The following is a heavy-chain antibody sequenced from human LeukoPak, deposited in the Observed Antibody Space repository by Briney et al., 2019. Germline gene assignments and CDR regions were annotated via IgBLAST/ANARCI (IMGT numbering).Heavy chain of an antibody. D-gene: IGHD1-26*01. V-gene: IGHV3-11*01. J-gene: IGHJ3*02. CDR2: ISSSGGTI. CDR1: AFTSSDNY. CDR3: ATDREHTDAFDI. Sequence: GGSLRLSCVASAFTSSDNYMSRIRQAPGKGLECVSYISSSGGTIYYADSVKGRFTISRDNAKNSLYLQMNNLRAEDTAVYYCATDREHTDAFDIWGQGTMVTVSS.